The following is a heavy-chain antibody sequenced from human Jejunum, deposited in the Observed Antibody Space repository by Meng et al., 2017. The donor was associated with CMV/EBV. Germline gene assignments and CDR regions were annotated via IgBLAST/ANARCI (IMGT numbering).Heavy chain of an antibody. Sequence: ASGAPPTADFIFWLRQAPGQGLEWMGWINSHSGATQYAQTFQGRVTMTRDTSISTVYMALSSLRSDDTADYYCLTYTSSSHSFGPWGQGTLVTVSS. CDR3: LTYTSSSHSFGP. J-gene: IGHJ5*02. CDR1: GAPPTADF. V-gene: IGHV1-2*02. D-gene: IGHD6-6*01. CDR2: INSHSGAT.